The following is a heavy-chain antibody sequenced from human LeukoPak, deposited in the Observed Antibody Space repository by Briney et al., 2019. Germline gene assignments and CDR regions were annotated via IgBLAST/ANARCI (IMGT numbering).Heavy chain of an antibody. CDR1: GYTFTSYD. V-gene: IGHV1-8*02. CDR2: MNPNSGNT. Sequence: ASVKVSCKASGYTFTSYDINWVRQATGQGLEWMGWMNPNSGNTGYAQKFQGRVTMTRDTSISTAYMELSRLRSDDTAVYYCARDPADIVVRGWDYYYYYMDVWGKGTTVTVSS. CDR3: ARDPADIVVRGWDYYYYYMDV. D-gene: IGHD2-15*01. J-gene: IGHJ6*03.